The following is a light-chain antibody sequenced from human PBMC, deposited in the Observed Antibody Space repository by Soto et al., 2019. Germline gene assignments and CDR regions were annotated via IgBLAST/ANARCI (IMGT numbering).Light chain of an antibody. CDR3: QQSYITPFT. CDR2: AAS. J-gene: IGKJ3*01. CDR1: QTISNY. Sequence: DIQMTQSPSSLSASVGDRVTITCRASQTISNYLNWYQQKPGKAPKLLIYAASSLQSGVPSRFSGSGSGTDFTLTISSLQPEDCATYYGQQSYITPFTFGPGTKVDIK. V-gene: IGKV1-39*01.